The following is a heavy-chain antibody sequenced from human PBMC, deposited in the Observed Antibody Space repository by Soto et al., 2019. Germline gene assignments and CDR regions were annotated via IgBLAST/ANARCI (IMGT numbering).Heavy chain of an antibody. D-gene: IGHD3-16*01. Sequence: ASVKVSCKASGYTFTGYYMHWVRQAPGQGLEWMGWINPNSGGANYAQKFQGWVTMTRDTSISTAYMELSRLRSDDTAVYYCARHNGPLYVGYYYDMDVWGQGTTVTVSS. CDR1: GYTFTGYY. V-gene: IGHV1-2*04. CDR3: ARHNGPLYVGYYYDMDV. J-gene: IGHJ6*02. CDR2: INPNSGGA.